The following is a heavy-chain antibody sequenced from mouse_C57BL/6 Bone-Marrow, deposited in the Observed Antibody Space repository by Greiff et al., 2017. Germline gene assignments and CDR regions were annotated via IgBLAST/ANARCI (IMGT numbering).Heavy chain of an antibody. Sequence: QVQLQQSGAELVMPGASVKLSCKASGYTFTSYWMHWVKQRPGQGLEWIGEIDPSDSYTNYNQKFKGKSTLTVDKSSSTAYMQLSSLTSEDAAVYYWARERLSGYFDVWGTGTTVTVSS. V-gene: IGHV1-69*01. D-gene: IGHD2-2*01. CDR3: ARERLSGYFDV. J-gene: IGHJ1*03. CDR2: IDPSDSYT. CDR1: GYTFTSYW.